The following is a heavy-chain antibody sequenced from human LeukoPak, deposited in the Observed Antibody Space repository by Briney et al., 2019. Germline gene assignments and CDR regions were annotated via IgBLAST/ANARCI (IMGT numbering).Heavy chain of an antibody. D-gene: IGHD6-19*01. V-gene: IGHV3-74*01. Sequence: PGGSLRLSCAASGFTFSSYWMHWVRQAPGKGLVWVSRINSDGSSTSYADSVKGRFTISRDNSKNTLYLQMNSLRAEDTAVYYCAKEYSSGWSSYFDYWGQGTLVTVSS. CDR2: INSDGSST. CDR1: GFTFSSYW. J-gene: IGHJ4*02. CDR3: AKEYSSGWSSYFDY.